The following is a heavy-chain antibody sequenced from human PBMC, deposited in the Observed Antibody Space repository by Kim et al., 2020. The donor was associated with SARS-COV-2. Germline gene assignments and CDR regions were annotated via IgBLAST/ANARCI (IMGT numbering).Heavy chain of an antibody. D-gene: IGHD6-19*01. V-gene: IGHV3-48*03. Sequence: GGSLRLSCAASGFTFSSYEMNWVRQAPGKGLEWVSYISSSGSTIYYADSVKGRFTISRDNAKNSLYLQMNSLRAEDTAVYYCARVGNQWLVREIYYYYYGMDVWGQGTTVTVSS. CDR3: ARVGNQWLVREIYYYYYGMDV. CDR1: GFTFSSYE. J-gene: IGHJ6*02. CDR2: ISSSGSTI.